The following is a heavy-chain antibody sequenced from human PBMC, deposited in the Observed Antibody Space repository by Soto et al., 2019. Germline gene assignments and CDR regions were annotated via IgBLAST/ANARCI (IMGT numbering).Heavy chain of an antibody. J-gene: IGHJ3*02. CDR2: IIPIFGTA. D-gene: IGHD6-19*01. CDR1: GGTFSSCA. V-gene: IGHV1-69*13. CDR3: ANRGTGYSSGWTDAFDI. Sequence: ASVKVSCKASGGTFSSCAISWVRQAPGQGLEWMGGIIPIFGTANYAQKFQGRVTITADESTSTAYMELSSLRSEDTAVYYCANRGTGYSSGWTDAFDIWGQGTMVTVSS.